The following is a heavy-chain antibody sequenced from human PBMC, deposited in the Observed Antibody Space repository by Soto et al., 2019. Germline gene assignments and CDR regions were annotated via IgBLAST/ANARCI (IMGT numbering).Heavy chain of an antibody. V-gene: IGHV3-23*01. CDR2: ISGSGGST. D-gene: IGHD1-26*01. CDR3: ARVVGGGSGYRDV. Sequence: EVQLLESGGGLVQPGGSLRLSCAASGFTISSYAMSWVRQAPGKGLEWVSGISGSGGSTYYPDSVKGRFIISRDNSRKPGYLQVDRLRAEDTAVYYWARVVGGGSGYRDVWGEGTTVRVS. CDR1: GFTISSYA. J-gene: IGHJ6*03.